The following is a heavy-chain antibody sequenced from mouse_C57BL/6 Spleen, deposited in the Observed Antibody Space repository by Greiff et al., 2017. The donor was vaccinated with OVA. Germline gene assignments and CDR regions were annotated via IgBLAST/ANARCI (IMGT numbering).Heavy chain of an antibody. V-gene: IGHV5-4*01. Sequence: EVQGVESGGGLVKPGGSLKLSCAASGFTFSSYAMSWVRQTPEKRLEWVATISDGGSYTYYPDNVKGRFTISRDNAKNNLYLQMSHLKSEDTAMYYCARAFAYWGQGTLVTVSA. CDR3: ARAFAY. D-gene: IGHD3-1*01. J-gene: IGHJ3*01. CDR1: GFTFSSYA. CDR2: ISDGGSYT.